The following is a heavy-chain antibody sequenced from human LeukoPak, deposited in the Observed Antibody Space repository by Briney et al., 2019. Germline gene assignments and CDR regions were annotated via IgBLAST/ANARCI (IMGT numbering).Heavy chain of an antibody. Sequence: GRSLRLSCAASGFSFSNYAMHWVRQAPGQGLDWVAVIAYNGGNIYYRDSVKGRFTISRDNSTLYLQMNSLRREDTAVYYCAKDLFVSGPGDYWGQGTLVTVSS. D-gene: IGHD2-21*01. CDR1: GFSFSNYA. CDR3: AKDLFVSGPGDY. J-gene: IGHJ4*02. CDR2: IAYNGGNI. V-gene: IGHV3-30*04.